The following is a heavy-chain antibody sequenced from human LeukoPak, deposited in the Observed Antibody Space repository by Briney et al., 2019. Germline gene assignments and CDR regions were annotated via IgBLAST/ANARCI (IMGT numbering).Heavy chain of an antibody. CDR1: GFTFSSYW. V-gene: IGHV3-7*03. Sequence: GGSLRLSCAASGFTFSSYWMSWVRQAPGKGLEWVANIKQDGSEKYYVDSVKGRFTISRDNAKNSLYLQMNSLRAEDTAVYYCAKDKSSSWPGGMDVWGQGTTVTVSS. CDR2: IKQDGSEK. J-gene: IGHJ6*02. CDR3: AKDKSSSWPGGMDV. D-gene: IGHD6-13*01.